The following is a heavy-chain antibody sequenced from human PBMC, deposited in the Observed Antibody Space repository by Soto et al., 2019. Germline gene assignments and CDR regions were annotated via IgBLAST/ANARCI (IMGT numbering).Heavy chain of an antibody. Sequence: PGGSLRLSCEVSGFTFSSFAMGWVRQAPGKGLEWLSSVSADGVSSFSADSVRGRFRVSRDNSKNTLFLQMRFLRVEDTDVYYCAKTRQAPVGTHFFDLWGQGTQVTVSS. CDR1: GFTFSSFA. V-gene: IGHV3-23*01. CDR3: AKTRQAPVGTHFFDL. J-gene: IGHJ4*02. CDR2: VSADGVSS.